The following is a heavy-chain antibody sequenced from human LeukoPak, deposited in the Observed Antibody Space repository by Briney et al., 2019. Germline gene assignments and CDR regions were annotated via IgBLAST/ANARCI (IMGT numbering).Heavy chain of an antibody. CDR1: GYTFTSYG. D-gene: IGHD2-2*01. CDR2: ISAYNGNT. Sequence: GASVKVSCKASGYTFTSYGISWVRQAPGQGLEWMGWISAYNGNTNYAQKLQGRVTMTTDTSTSTAYMELRSLRAEDTAVYYCARDGYCSSTSCYARVGYYGMDVWGQGTTVTVSS. J-gene: IGHJ6*02. CDR3: ARDGYCSSTSCYARVGYYGMDV. V-gene: IGHV1-18*01.